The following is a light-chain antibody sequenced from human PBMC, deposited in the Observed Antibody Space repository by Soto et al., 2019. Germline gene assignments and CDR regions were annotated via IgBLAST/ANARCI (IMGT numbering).Light chain of an antibody. V-gene: IGLV2-14*03. CDR2: DVT. Sequence: QSALTPPASVSGSPGQSITISFTGTSSDIGGNNYVSWYQQHPGKAPKLMIDDVTIRPSGVSNRFSGSTSGNTASLTIPGLQAEDEADYYCSSYTASSTLFVGGTQLTVL. CDR3: SSYTASSTL. CDR1: SSDIGGNNY. J-gene: IGLJ2*01.